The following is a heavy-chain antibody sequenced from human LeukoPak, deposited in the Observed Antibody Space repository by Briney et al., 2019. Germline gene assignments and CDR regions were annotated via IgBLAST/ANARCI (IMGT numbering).Heavy chain of an antibody. V-gene: IGHV3-23*01. CDR1: GFNFYDYP. D-gene: IGHD2-15*01. CDR3: AKAXXDIVVVVVAPGYYYYYMDV. Sequence: GGSLRLSCTASGFNFYDYPMTWVRQAPGKGLEWVSSINIGGDSTWYADSVNGRFTISRDDSTNTLYLQMNSLRVEDTALYYCAKAXXDIVVVVVAPGYYYYYMDVWGKGTTVTVSS. J-gene: IGHJ6*03. CDR2: INIGGDST.